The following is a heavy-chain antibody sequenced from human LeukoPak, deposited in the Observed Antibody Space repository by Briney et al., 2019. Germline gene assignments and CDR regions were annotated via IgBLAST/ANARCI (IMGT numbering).Heavy chain of an antibody. Sequence: ASVKVCCKASGYTFTGYYMHWLRQPPGQGPEWMGIINPRGGSTDYAQKFQGRVTMTSDTSTSTFYMQLNDLTSEDTAVYFCARVGTAAATADSWGQGTLVTVSS. CDR3: ARVGTAAATADS. CDR2: INPRGGST. CDR1: GYTFTGYY. V-gene: IGHV1-46*01. D-gene: IGHD6-25*01. J-gene: IGHJ4*02.